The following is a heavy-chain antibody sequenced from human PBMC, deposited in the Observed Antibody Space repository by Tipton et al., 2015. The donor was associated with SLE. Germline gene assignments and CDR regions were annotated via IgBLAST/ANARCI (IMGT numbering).Heavy chain of an antibody. CDR1: GGSISIYY. CDR2: INHSVGT. J-gene: IGHJ6*03. Sequence: TLSLTCTVSGGSISIYYWSWIRRPPGKGLEWIGEINHSVGTNYNPSLKSRVTISVDTSKNQFSLKLSSVPAADTAVYYCARRGGGGFWSGSGYMDVWGKGTTVTVSS. D-gene: IGHD3-3*01. CDR3: ARRGGGGFWSGSGYMDV. V-gene: IGHV4-34*01.